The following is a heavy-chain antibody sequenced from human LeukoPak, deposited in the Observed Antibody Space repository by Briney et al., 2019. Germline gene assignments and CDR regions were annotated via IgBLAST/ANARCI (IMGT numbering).Heavy chain of an antibody. CDR2: IIPIFGTA. D-gene: IGHD4-11*01. V-gene: IGHV1-69*05. CDR1: GGTFSSYA. J-gene: IGHJ6*03. Sequence: ASVKVSCKASGGTFSSYAISWVRQAPGQGLEWMGRIIPIFGTANYAQKFQGRVTITTDESTSTAYMELSSLRSEDTAVYYCASRTTVTTSGYYYYYMDVWGKGTTVTASS. CDR3: ASRTTVTTSGYYYYYMDV.